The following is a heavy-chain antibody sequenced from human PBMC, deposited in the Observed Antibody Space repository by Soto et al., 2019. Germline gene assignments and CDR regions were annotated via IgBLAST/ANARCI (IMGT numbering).Heavy chain of an antibody. J-gene: IGHJ6*03. D-gene: IGHD2-2*01. CDR1: GFTFSRYS. V-gene: IGHV3-23*01. CDR2: ISGSGGSS. Sequence: SLRLSCAASGFTFSRYSMSWVRQAPGKGLEWVSAISGSGGSSYYADSVKGRFTISRDNSKNTLYLQMNSLRAEDTAVYYCAKDLLVPAADYVDLYYYYYMDVWGKGTTVTVSS. CDR3: AKDLLVPAADYVDLYYYYYMDV.